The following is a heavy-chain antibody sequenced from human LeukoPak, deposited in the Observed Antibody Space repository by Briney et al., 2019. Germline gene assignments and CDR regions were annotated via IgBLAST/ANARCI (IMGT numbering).Heavy chain of an antibody. CDR1: GGSFSGYW. D-gene: IGHD1-14*01. CDR2: VKQSVST. J-gene: IGHJ6*02. V-gene: IGHV4-34*01. Sequence: SETLSLTCTVNGGSFSGYWWTWIRQSPGKGLEWIGEVKQSVSTKYNPSLQSRVTISADTSKNQFSLKMTSVTAADTAVYYCARGRNFLVDVWGQGTTVTVSS. CDR3: ARGRNFLVDV.